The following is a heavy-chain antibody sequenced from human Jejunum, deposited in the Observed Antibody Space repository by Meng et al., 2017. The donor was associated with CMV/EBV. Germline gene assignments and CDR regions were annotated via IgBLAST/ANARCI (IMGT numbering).Heavy chain of an antibody. J-gene: IGHJ4*01. V-gene: IGHV3-7*01. Sequence: GKGEERVEKKKQDRREKKKDEKEKGRFTISRDNDKNSMNLQMNSLRGEDTAIYYCAKDSYSKGDYWGHGTLVTVSS. D-gene: IGHD4-11*01. CDR3: AKDSYSKGDY. CDR2: KKQDRREK.